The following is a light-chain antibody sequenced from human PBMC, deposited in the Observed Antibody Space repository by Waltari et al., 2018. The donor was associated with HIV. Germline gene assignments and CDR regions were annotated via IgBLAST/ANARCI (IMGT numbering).Light chain of an antibody. V-gene: IGLV3-21*01. Sequence: SYVLTQSPSVSLAPGRTARITCVGNNIGSNRVRWYQQKPGQAPVLVKYDDDDRPSGIPERLSGTTSENRAILTISGVEVGDEADYYCQVWDSNSDQVVFGGGTRLTVL. CDR1: NIGSNR. CDR3: QVWDSNSDQVV. J-gene: IGLJ2*01. CDR2: DDD.